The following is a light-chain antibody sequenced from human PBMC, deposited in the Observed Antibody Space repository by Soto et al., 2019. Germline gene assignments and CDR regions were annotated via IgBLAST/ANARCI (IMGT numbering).Light chain of an antibody. V-gene: IGLV1-40*01. CDR1: SSNIGAGYD. CDR2: GNS. J-gene: IGLJ1*01. Sequence: VLTQPPSVSGAPGQRVTISCTGSSSNIGAGYDVHWYQQLPGTAPKLLIYGNSNRPSGVPDRFSGSKSGTSASLAITGLQAEDEADYYCQSYDSSLVKVFGTGTKLTVL. CDR3: QSYDSSLVKV.